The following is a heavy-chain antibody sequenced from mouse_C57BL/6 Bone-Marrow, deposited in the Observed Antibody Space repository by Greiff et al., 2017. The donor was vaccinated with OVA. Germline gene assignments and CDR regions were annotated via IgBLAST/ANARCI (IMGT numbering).Heavy chain of an antibody. CDR3: TRSYSNYGDFDY. Sequence: QVQLQQSGAELVRPGASVTLSCKASGYTFTDYEMHWVKQTPVHGLEWIGAIDPETGGTAYNQKFKGKAILTADKSSSTAYMELRSLTSADSAVYYGTRSYSNYGDFDYWGQGTTLTVSS. CDR1: GYTFTDYE. V-gene: IGHV1-15*01. CDR2: IDPETGGT. D-gene: IGHD2-5*01. J-gene: IGHJ2*01.